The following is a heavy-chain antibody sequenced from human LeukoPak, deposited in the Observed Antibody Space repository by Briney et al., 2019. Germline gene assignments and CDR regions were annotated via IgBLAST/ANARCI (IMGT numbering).Heavy chain of an antibody. CDR2: IHYSGNS. CDR3: ARIDCTTTSCYDWRGWFDP. V-gene: IGHV4-30-4*01. Sequence: SQTLSLTCTVSGASVSSGDYWRWLRQPPGKGLEWIGHIHYSGNSDYNPSLRSRLSISIDTAINQFSLMLNSVTAADTAVYYCARIDCTTTSCYDWRGWFDPWGQGTLVTVSS. CDR1: GASVSSGDY. J-gene: IGHJ5*02. D-gene: IGHD2-2*01.